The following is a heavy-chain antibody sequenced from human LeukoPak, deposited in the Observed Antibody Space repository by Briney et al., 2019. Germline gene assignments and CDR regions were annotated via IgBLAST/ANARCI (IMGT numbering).Heavy chain of an antibody. V-gene: IGHV1-2*02. Sequence: GASVKVSCKASGYTFTGYYIHWVRQAPGQGLEWMGWINPNSGGTNYAQKFQGRVTMTRDTSISTAYMELSRLRSDDTAVYYCHAWSYDFWSGYYVAAFDIWGQGTMVTVSS. D-gene: IGHD3-3*01. J-gene: IGHJ3*02. CDR1: GYTFTGYY. CDR2: INPNSGGT. CDR3: HAWSYDFWSGYYVAAFDI.